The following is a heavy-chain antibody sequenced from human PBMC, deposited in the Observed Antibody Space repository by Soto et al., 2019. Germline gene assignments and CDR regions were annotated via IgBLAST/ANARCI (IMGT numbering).Heavy chain of an antibody. CDR1: GGTFSSYT. CDR2: IIPILGIA. J-gene: IGHJ3*02. Sequence: ASVKVSCKASGGTFSSYTISWVRQAPGQGLEWMGRIIPILGIANYAQKFQGRVTITADKSTSTAYMELSSLRSEDTAVYYCARDVVDIVVVPAAQNDAFDIWGQGTMVTVSS. D-gene: IGHD2-2*03. V-gene: IGHV1-69*04. CDR3: ARDVVDIVVVPAAQNDAFDI.